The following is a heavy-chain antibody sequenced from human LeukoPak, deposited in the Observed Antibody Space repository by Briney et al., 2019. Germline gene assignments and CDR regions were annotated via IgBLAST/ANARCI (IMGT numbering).Heavy chain of an antibody. CDR3: TRQWFGELFSVFDY. D-gene: IGHD3-10*01. J-gene: IGHJ4*02. CDR2: ISYSGST. Sequence: SETLSLTCTVSHFISSYYWSWIRQPPRKGLEWIGYISYSGSTHYNPSLKSRLTISIDTSKNQFSLKLTSVTAADTAVYYCTRQWFGELFSVFDYWGQGSLVTVSS. CDR1: HFISSYY. V-gene: IGHV4-59*08.